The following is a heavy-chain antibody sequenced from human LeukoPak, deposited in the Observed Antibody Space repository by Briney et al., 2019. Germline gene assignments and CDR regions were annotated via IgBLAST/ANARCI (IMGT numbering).Heavy chain of an antibody. J-gene: IGHJ4*02. D-gene: IGHD1-26*01. CDR1: GFTFSSYA. CDR3: AKAGSYWDFDY. Sequence: PGGPLRLSCAASGFTFSSYAMSWVRQAPGKGLEWVSGISGSGGSTYYADSVKGRFTISRDNSKNTLYLQMNSLRAEDTALYYCAKAGSYWDFDYWGQGTLVTVSS. CDR2: ISGSGGST. V-gene: IGHV3-23*01.